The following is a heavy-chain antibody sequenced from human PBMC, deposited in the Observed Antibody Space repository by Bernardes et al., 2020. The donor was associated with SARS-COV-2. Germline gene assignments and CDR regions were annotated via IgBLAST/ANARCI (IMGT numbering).Heavy chain of an antibody. CDR3: ARQGTVTTRPFDY. D-gene: IGHD4-17*01. CDR2: IYPGDSDT. V-gene: IGHV5-51*01. J-gene: IGHJ4*02. CDR1: GYSFTRYW. Sequence: GASLKISCKGSGYSFTRYWIGWVRPMPGKGLEWMGIIYPGDSDTRYSPSFQGQVTISANKSISTAYLQWSSLKASDTAMYYCARQGTVTTRPFDYWGQGTLVTVSS.